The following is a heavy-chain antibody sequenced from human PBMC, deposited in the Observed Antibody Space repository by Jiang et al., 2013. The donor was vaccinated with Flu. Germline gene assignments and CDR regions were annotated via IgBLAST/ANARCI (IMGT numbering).Heavy chain of an antibody. CDR1: GYTFTSYG. CDR2: INTYNGDT. D-gene: IGHD2-2*01. CDR3: ARDPLVQYYASGMDV. V-gene: IGHV1-18*01. Sequence: SGAEVKKPGASVKVSCMTSGYTFTSYGFTWVRQAPGQGLEWMGWINTYNGDTNYAQKLQGRVTMTTDTSTSTAYMELRSLRSDDTAVYYCARDPLVQYYASGMDVWGQGTTVTVSS. J-gene: IGHJ6*02.